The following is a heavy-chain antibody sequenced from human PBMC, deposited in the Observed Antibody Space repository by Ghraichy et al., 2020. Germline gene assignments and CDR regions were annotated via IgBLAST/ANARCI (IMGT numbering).Heavy chain of an antibody. D-gene: IGHD4-23*01. Sequence: SETLSLTCAVYGGSFSGYYWSWIRQPPGKGLEWIGEVNHSGSTNYNPSLKSRVTIPVDTSKNQFSLKLSSVTAADTAVYYCARAGRTTVAMRRFDYWGQGTLVTVSS. CDR3: ARAGRTTVAMRRFDY. CDR1: GGSFSGYY. CDR2: VNHSGST. J-gene: IGHJ4*02. V-gene: IGHV4-34*01.